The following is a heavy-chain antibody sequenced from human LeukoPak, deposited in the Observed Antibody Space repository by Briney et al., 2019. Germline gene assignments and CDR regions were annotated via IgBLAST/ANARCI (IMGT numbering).Heavy chain of an antibody. D-gene: IGHD4-17*01. CDR3: ASDTVTSFY. Sequence: PGGSLRLSCAASGFTFSTYAMSWVRQAPGKGLEWVSGIRGSGGATYYADSVKGRFTISRDNAKNSLYLQMNSLRAEDTAVYYCASDTVTSFYWGQGTLVTVSS. V-gene: IGHV3-21*01. CDR1: GFTFSTYA. CDR2: IRGSGGAT. J-gene: IGHJ4*02.